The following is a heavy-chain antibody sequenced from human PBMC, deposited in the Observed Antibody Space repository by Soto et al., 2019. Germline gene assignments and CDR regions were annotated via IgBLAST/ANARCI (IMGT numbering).Heavy chain of an antibody. J-gene: IGHJ6*03. CDR3: ARVATSKSHYYYYMDV. CDR2: IYPGDSET. CDR1: GYSFTSYW. V-gene: IGHV5-51*01. Sequence: GESLKISCKGSGYSFTSYWIGWVRQMPGKGLEWMGIIYPGDSETRNSPSFQGQVTISADKSISTAYLQWSSLKASDTAMYYCARVATSKSHYYYYMDVWGKGTTVTVSS. D-gene: IGHD5-12*01.